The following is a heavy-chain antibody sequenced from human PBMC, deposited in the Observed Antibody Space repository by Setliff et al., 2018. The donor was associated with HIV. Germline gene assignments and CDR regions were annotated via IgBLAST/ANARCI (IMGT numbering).Heavy chain of an antibody. D-gene: IGHD2-15*01. CDR1: GYTFTSYG. CDR3: ARAGYWLGYDAFDI. J-gene: IGHJ3*02. V-gene: IGHV1-18*01. CDR2: ISDYNSNT. Sequence: ASVKVSCKASGYTFTSYGLSWVRQAPGQGLEWMGWISDYNSNTEYAQKLQGRVTMTKDTSTSTAYMELRSLRPDDTAVYYCARAGYWLGYDAFDIWGQGTMVTVS.